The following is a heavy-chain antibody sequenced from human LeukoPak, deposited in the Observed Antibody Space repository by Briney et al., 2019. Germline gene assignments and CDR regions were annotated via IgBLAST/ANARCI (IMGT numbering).Heavy chain of an antibody. J-gene: IGHJ4*02. D-gene: IGHD3-22*01. CDR2: IYYSVDT. CDR1: GDSIIGSY. CDR3: ARRRYYDSTGYNPTYYFDY. Sequence: SETLSLTCTVSGDSIIGSYWSWIRQAPGKGLEWIGYIYYSVDTDYNPSLKNRVTISLDTSKKKLSLRLTSVTAADTVVYYCARRRYYDSTGYNPTYYFDYWGQGILVTVSS. V-gene: IGHV4-59*01.